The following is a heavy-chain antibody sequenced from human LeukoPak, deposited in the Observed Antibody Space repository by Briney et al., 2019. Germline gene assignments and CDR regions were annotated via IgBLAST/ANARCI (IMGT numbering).Heavy chain of an antibody. V-gene: IGHV6-1*01. CDR3: ARALLKWDSSSWYYFDY. CDR2: TYYRSKWYN. Sequence: SQTLSLTCAISGDSVSSNSAAWNWIRQSPSRGLEWLGRTYYRSKWYNDYAVSVKSRITINPDTSKNQFSLQLNSVTPEGTAVYYCARALLKWDSSSWYYFDYWGQGTLVTVSS. CDR1: GDSVSSNSAA. J-gene: IGHJ4*02. D-gene: IGHD6-13*01.